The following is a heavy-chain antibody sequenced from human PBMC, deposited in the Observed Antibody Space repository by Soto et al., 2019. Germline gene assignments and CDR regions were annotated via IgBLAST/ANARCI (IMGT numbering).Heavy chain of an antibody. CDR3: ARHRTGLDS. CDR2: IDYSGST. CDR1: DGSISSNY. J-gene: IGHJ4*02. V-gene: IGHV4-59*08. D-gene: IGHD3-9*01. Sequence: QVQLQESGPGLVKPSETLSLTCTVSDGSISSNYWSWIRQPPGKGLEYIGYIDYSGSTHYKASLKSRVTISLDTYKNQFSLNLSSVTAADTAVYYCARHRTGLDSWGQGTLVTVSS.